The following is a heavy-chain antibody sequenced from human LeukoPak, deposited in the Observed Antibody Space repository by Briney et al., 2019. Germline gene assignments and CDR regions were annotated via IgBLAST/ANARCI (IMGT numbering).Heavy chain of an antibody. Sequence: SETLSLTCTVSVGSISSYYWSWIRQPAGKGLEWIGRIYTSGSTNYNPSLKSRVTMSVDTSKNQFSLKLSSVTAADTAVYYCAARIAVAGPTYYYYYYGMDVWGQGTTVTVSS. CDR1: VGSISSYY. D-gene: IGHD6-19*01. V-gene: IGHV4-4*07. CDR3: AARIAVAGPTYYYYYYGMDV. CDR2: IYTSGST. J-gene: IGHJ6*02.